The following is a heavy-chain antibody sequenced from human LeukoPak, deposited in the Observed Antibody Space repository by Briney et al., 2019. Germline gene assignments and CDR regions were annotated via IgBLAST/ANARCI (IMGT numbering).Heavy chain of an antibody. J-gene: IGHJ4*02. CDR2: IYYSGST. CDR1: GGSFSGYY. D-gene: IGHD5-12*01. CDR3: ARARACRSGYDCSEFGYYFDY. Sequence: NTSETLSLTCAVYGGSFSGYYWSWIRQPPGRGLEWIGYIYYSGSTNYNPSLKSRVTISVDTSKNQFSLKLSSVTAADTAVYYCARARACRSGYDCSEFGYYFDYWGQGTLVTVSS. V-gene: IGHV4-59*01.